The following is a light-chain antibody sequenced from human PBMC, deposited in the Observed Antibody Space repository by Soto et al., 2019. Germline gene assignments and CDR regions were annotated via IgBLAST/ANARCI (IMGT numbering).Light chain of an antibody. Sequence: GLSLSAGAVSLSPGERATLSCRASQSVTSNYLAWYQQKPGQAPRLLIYGASSRATGIPDRFSGSGSGTDFTLTIIRLEPEDGTVCKSEHSGSSLNPFGQRTR. CDR3: EHSGSSLNP. CDR2: GAS. J-gene: IGKJ5*01. V-gene: IGKV3-20*01. CDR1: QSVTSNY.